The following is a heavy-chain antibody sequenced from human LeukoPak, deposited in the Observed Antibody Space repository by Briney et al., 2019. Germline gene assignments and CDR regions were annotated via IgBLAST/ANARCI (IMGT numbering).Heavy chain of an antibody. CDR1: GFTFSNAW. V-gene: IGHV3-23*01. CDR3: ASSSPLYYYYYMDV. D-gene: IGHD2/OR15-2a*01. CDR2: ISGSGGST. J-gene: IGHJ6*03. Sequence: GGSLRLSCAASGFTFSNAWMSWVRQAPGKGLEWVSAISGSGGSTYYADSVKGRFTISRDNSKNTLYLQMNSLRAEDTAVYYCASSSPLYYYYYMDVWGKGTTVTVSS.